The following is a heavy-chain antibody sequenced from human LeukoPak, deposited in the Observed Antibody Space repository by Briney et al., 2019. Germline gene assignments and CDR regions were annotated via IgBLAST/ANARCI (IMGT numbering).Heavy chain of an antibody. CDR1: GDSVSSNSAA. CDR2: TYYRSKWYN. J-gene: IGHJ3*02. V-gene: IGHV6-1*01. D-gene: IGHD6-19*01. CDR3: ARAPSKQWLVRVDAFDI. Sequence: SQTLSLTCAISGDSVSSNSAAWNWTRQSPSRGLEWLGRTYYRSKWYNDYAVSVKSRITINPDTSKNQFSLQLNSVTPEDTAVYYCARAPSKQWLVRVDAFDIWGQGTMVTVSS.